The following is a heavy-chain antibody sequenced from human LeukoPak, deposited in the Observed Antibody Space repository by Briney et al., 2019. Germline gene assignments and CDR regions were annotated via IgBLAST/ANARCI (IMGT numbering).Heavy chain of an antibody. CDR3: ARGSPPRRNYDSRGYYSYYFDY. D-gene: IGHD3-22*01. CDR1: GGTFSGYA. CDR2: ISAYNGNT. J-gene: IGHJ4*02. Sequence: GASVKVSCKASGGTFSGYAISWVRQAPGQGLEWMGWISAYNGNTHYAQKLQGRVTMTTDTSTSTVYMELRSLRSDDTAVYYCARGSPPRRNYDSRGYYSYYFDYWGQGTLVTVSS. V-gene: IGHV1-18*01.